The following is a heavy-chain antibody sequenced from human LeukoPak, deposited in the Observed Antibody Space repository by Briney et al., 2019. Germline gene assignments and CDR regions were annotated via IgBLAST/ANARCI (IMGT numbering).Heavy chain of an antibody. Sequence: SETLSLTCTVSGGSISGYHWSWIRQPPGKGLEWIGYIYYSGSTNYNPSLKSRVTISLDTSKNQFSLKVSSVTAADTAVYYCARHSSGYLSYFDYWGQGTLVPVSS. V-gene: IGHV4-59*08. D-gene: IGHD3-22*01. CDR2: IYYSGST. CDR1: GGSISGYH. CDR3: ARHSSGYLSYFDY. J-gene: IGHJ4*02.